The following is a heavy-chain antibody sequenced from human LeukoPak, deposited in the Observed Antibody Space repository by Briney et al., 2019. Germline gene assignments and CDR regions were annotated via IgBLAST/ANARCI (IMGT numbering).Heavy chain of an antibody. CDR3: AKMATEVPSYYFDY. J-gene: IGHJ4*02. D-gene: IGHD2-2*01. V-gene: IGHV3-23*01. CDR2: ISGTGANT. CDR1: GFTFSSYDMSSYA. Sequence: PGGSLRLSCAASGFTFSSYDMSSYAMTWVRQAPGKGLEWVSAISGTGANTYYADSVKGRFTISRDNSKNTMYLQMNGLRAEDTAVYYCAKMATEVPSYYFDYWGQGTLVTVSS.